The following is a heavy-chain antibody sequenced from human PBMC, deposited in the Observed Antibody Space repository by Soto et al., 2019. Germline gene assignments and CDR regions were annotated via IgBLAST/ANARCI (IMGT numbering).Heavy chain of an antibody. CDR1: GGSINIDHYH. CDR3: AREDDGGDRDYYGLDV. CDR2: IHYTGSI. J-gene: IGHJ6*02. Sequence: SETLSLTCTVPGGSINIDHYHWIWIRQTPGKGLEWIGYIHYTGSISYNPSLQSRLTISVDTSKNQFSLKLTSVTAADTAVYFCAREDDGGDRDYYGLDVWGQGTTVTVSS. V-gene: IGHV4-30-4*01. D-gene: IGHD2-21*02.